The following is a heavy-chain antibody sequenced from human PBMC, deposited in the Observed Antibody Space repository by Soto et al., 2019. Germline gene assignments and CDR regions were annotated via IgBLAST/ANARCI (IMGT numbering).Heavy chain of an antibody. V-gene: IGHV1-69*01. CDR1: GGTFSSYA. D-gene: IGHD1-1*01. Sequence: QVQLVQSGAAVKKPGSSVKVSCKASGGTFSSYAISWVRQAPGQGLEWMGGSIPIFGTANYEQKFQGRVTITADESTSTAYMELSSLRSEDTAVYYCATVPPGQLERLWRFDPWGQGTLVTVSS. J-gene: IGHJ5*02. CDR2: SIPIFGTA. CDR3: ATVPPGQLERLWRFDP.